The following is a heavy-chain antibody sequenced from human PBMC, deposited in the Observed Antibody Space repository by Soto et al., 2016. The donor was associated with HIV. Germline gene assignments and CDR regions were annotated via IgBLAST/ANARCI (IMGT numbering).Heavy chain of an antibody. J-gene: IGHJ2*01. V-gene: IGHV3-9*03. CDR3: AKPPSSGWSSGYFDL. D-gene: IGHD6-19*01. Sequence: EVQLVESGGGLVQPGRSLRLSCAASGFTFDDYAMHWVRQAPGKGLEWVSGISWNSGSIGYADSVKGRFTISRDNAKNSLYLQMNSLRAEDMALYYCAKPPSSGWSSGYFDLWGPWHPGHCLL. CDR2: ISWNSGSI. CDR1: GFTFDDYA.